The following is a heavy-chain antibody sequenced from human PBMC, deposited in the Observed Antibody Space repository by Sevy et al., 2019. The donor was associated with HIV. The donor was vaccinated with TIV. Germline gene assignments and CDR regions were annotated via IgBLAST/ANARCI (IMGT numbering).Heavy chain of an antibody. J-gene: IGHJ6*02. CDR2: INHSGST. V-gene: IGHV4-34*01. Sequence: SETLSLTCAVYGGSFSGYYWSWIRQPPGKGLEWIGEINHSGSTNYNPSLKSRVTISVDTSKNQFSLKLSSVTAADTAVYHCARAWIYCSGGSCYPPSKYYYYYGMDVWGQGTTVTVSS. CDR1: GGSFSGYY. CDR3: ARAWIYCSGGSCYPPSKYYYYYGMDV. D-gene: IGHD2-15*01.